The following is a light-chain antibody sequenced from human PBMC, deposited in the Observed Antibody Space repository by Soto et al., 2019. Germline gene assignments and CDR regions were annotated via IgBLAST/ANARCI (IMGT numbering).Light chain of an antibody. CDR3: QVWDSSSDHVV. CDR2: YDS. CDR1: NTGSKT. J-gene: IGLJ2*01. V-gene: IGLV3-21*04. Sequence: SYELTQPPSVSVAPGKTARITCGGNNTGSKTVHWYQQQSGQAPVLVIYYDSDRPSGIPERFSGSNSGNTATLTISRVEAWDEADYYCQVWDSSSDHVVFGRGTKLTVL.